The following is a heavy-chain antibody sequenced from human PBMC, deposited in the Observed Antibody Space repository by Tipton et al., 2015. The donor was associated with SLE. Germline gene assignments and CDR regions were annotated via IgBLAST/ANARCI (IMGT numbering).Heavy chain of an antibody. Sequence: TLSLTCTVSGDSIRSYYWNWIRQPPGKGLEWIGSISYSGNTNYNPSLKSRVTISVDTSKNQFSLKLSSVTAADTAVYYCASSRDPYGYFDLWGRGTLVTVSS. CDR3: ASSRDPYGYFDL. D-gene: IGHD5-24*01. CDR2: ISYSGNT. J-gene: IGHJ2*01. V-gene: IGHV4-59*08. CDR1: GDSIRSYY.